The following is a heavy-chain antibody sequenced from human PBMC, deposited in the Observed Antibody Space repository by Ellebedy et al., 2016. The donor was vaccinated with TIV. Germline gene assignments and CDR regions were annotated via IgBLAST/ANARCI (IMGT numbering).Heavy chain of an antibody. CDR1: GYSFTSYG. D-gene: IGHD7-27*01. CDR3: AHTGDRGI. CDR2: ISTYNGDT. J-gene: IGHJ3*02. V-gene: IGHV1-18*01. Sequence: AASVKVSCKASGYSFTSYGLSWVRQAPGQGLEWMGWISTYNGDTKYARKLQGRVTLTSDTPTSTAYMELKSLRSDDTAVYYCAHTGDRGIWGQGTMVIVSS.